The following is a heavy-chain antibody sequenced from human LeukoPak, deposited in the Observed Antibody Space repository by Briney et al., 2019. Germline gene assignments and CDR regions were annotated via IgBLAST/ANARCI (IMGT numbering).Heavy chain of an antibody. CDR2: VYHSGST. D-gene: IGHD3-10*01. CDR3: ARAHGSPSVRLFDS. Sequence: SETLSLTCTVSGVSISSGDYYWSWIRQPPGKVLEWLGYVYHSGSTYYSPPLRNRVTLSVDTSKNQFSLKLSSVTAADTAVYYCARAHGSPSVRLFDSWGQGTLVTVSS. V-gene: IGHV4-30-4*01. CDR1: GVSISSGDYY. J-gene: IGHJ4*02.